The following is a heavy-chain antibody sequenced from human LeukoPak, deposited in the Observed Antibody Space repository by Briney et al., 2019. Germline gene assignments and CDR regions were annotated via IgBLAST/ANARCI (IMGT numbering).Heavy chain of an antibody. V-gene: IGHV3-7*01. D-gene: IGHD5-12*01. CDR1: GFTFSKTW. CDR3: ARASNPSSGDIFYDSFDM. CDR2: INGNEDKK. J-gene: IGHJ3*02. Sequence: GGSLRLSCAVSGFTFSKTWMTWVRQAPGKGLEWVATINGNEDKKNYEGSVRGRFTISRDNARNSLYLQMNSLRVEDTAVYYCARASNPSSGDIFYDSFDMWGQGTM.